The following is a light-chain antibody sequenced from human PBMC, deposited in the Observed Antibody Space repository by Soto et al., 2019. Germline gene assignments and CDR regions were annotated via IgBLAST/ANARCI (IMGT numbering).Light chain of an antibody. CDR2: EGS. Sequence: QSALTQPASVSGSPGQSITISCTGTSSDVGSYNLVSWYQLHPGKVPELMIYEGSKRPSGVSNRFSGSKSGNTASLTISGLQAEDEADYYCCSYAGSSTYVFGTGTKVTVL. J-gene: IGLJ1*01. V-gene: IGLV2-23*01. CDR3: CSYAGSSTYV. CDR1: SSDVGSYNL.